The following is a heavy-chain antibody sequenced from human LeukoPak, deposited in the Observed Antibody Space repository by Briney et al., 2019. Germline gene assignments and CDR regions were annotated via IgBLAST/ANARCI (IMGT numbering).Heavy chain of an antibody. V-gene: IGHV1-2*02. CDR3: ARDIAQWVRLFDY. J-gene: IGHJ4*02. CDR2: INPNSGGT. D-gene: IGHD5-12*01. Sequence: ASVKVSCKASGYTFTGYYMHWVRQGPGQGLEWMGWINPNSGGTNYAQKFQGRVTMTRDTSINTAYMELSRLRSDDTAVYYCARDIAQWVRLFDYWGRGTLVTVSS. CDR1: GYTFTGYY.